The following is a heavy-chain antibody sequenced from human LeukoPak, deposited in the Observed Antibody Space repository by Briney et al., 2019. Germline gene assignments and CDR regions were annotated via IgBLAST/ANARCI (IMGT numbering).Heavy chain of an antibody. J-gene: IGHJ4*02. CDR3: ARDDSSLDFDY. CDR2: INHSGST. V-gene: IGHV4-34*01. CDR1: GGSFSGYY. Sequence: PSETLSLTCAVYGGSFSGYYWSWIRQPPGKGLEWIGEINHSGSTNYNPSLKSRVTISVDTSKNQFSLKLSSVTAADTAVYYCARDDSSLDFDYWGQGTLVTVSP. D-gene: IGHD6-6*01.